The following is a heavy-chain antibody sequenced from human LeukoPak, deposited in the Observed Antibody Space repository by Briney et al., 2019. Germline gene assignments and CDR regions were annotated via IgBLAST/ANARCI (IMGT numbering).Heavy chain of an antibody. V-gene: IGHV4-34*01. CDR1: GGSFSGYY. D-gene: IGHD6-19*01. J-gene: IGHJ1*01. CDR3: TRQGRRSGPFQH. CDR2: ISHSGST. Sequence: SETLSLSCGVDGGSFSGYYWSWIRQPPGKGLEWIGEISHSGSTNYRPSLKGRVTISLATSKNQVSLNLNSMTASDKAVYYCTRQGRRSGPFQHWGQGTLVTVSS.